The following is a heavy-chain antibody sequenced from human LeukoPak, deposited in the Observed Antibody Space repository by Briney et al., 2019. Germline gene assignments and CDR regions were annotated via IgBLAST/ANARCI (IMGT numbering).Heavy chain of an antibody. V-gene: IGHV1-8*01. CDR2: MNPNNGNA. CDR3: VREGTNSGSPDEAFDI. CDR1: GYTFTNYD. D-gene: IGHD3-10*01. J-gene: IGHJ3*02. Sequence: ASVKVSCTASGYTFTNYDINWVRQATGQGLEWMGWMNPNNGNAVYAPNFRGRVTMTRNTSIGSAYMELSSLTSDDTAVYYCVREGTNSGSPDEAFDICGEGTMVTVSS.